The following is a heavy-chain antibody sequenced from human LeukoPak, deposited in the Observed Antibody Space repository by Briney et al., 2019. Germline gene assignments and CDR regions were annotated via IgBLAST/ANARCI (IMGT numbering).Heavy chain of an antibody. Sequence: PGGSLRLSCAASGFTFSSYWMSWIRQAPGKGLEWVANIKQDGSEKYYVDSVKGRFTISRDNAKNSLYLQMNSLRAEDTAVYYCARVGRQRSIVGARKYYFDYWGQGTLVTVSS. CDR2: IKQDGSEK. J-gene: IGHJ4*02. CDR3: ARVGRQRSIVGARKYYFDY. V-gene: IGHV3-7*01. D-gene: IGHD1-26*01. CDR1: GFTFSSYW.